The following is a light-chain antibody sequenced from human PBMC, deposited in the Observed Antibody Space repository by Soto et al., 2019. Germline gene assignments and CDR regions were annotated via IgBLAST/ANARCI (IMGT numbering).Light chain of an antibody. V-gene: IGKV3-11*01. CDR1: ESIGTY. Sequence: EIVLTQSPATLSLSPGDRATLSCRASESIGTYLAWYQQKPGQAPRLLIYDASNSATGVPARISGIGSGADFTVIIRSLESEEFAVYFCQHRSNSPPTWTFGQGTKVEIK. CDR3: QHRSNSPPTWT. J-gene: IGKJ1*01. CDR2: DAS.